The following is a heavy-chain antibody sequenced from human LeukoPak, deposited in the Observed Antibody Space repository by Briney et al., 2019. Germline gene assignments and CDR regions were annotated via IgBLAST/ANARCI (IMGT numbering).Heavy chain of an antibody. CDR1: SGSMNNYY. D-gene: IGHD1-14*01. V-gene: IGHV4-4*07. Sequence: PSETLSLTCTVSSGSMNNYYWNWIRQPAGKGLEWIGHICSSGSTNYNPSLKSRVTISIDTSKNQFFLKLSSVTAADTAVYYCARRTDYWGPGTLVTVSS. CDR2: ICSSGST. J-gene: IGHJ4*02. CDR3: ARRTDY.